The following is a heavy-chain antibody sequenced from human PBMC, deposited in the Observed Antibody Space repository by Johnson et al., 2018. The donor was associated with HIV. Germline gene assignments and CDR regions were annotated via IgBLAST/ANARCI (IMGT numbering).Heavy chain of an antibody. D-gene: IGHD3-9*01. Sequence: VQLVESGGGLIQPGGSLRLSCAASGFTVSSNYMSWVRQAPGKGLEWVSVISGSGGSTYYADSVKGRFPISRDNSKNTLYLQMNSLRAEDTALYYCASVYYDILTGYYYDAFDIWGQGKMVTVSS. CDR2: ISGSGGST. CDR1: GFTVSSNY. J-gene: IGHJ3*02. CDR3: ASVYYDILTGYYYDAFDI. V-gene: IGHV3-66*03.